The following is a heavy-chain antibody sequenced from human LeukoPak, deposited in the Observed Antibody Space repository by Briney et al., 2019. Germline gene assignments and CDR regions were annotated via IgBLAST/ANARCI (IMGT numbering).Heavy chain of an antibody. D-gene: IGHD3-3*01. J-gene: IGHJ5*02. CDR1: GGSISRSDYY. Sequence: SETLSLTCTVSGGSISRSDYYWGWIRQPPGKGLEWIGDINRSGRAVYNTSLKSRVIISVDTSKNQFSLKVNSVTAADTAVYYCARHKIVITMLGVHRWFDPWGQGTLVAVSS. CDR3: ARHKIVITMLGVHRWFDP. V-gene: IGHV4-39*01. CDR2: INRSGRA.